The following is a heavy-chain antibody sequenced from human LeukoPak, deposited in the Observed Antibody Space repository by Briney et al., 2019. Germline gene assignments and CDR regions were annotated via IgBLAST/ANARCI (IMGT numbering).Heavy chain of an antibody. Sequence: GGSLRLSCAVSGFIVSSNYMTWVRQAPGKGLEWVSVIYSGGRTYYADSLQGRFTISRDDAKNSLYLQMNSLRAEDTAVYYCARDAYYLDRSGQYYFDSWGQGTLVTVSS. CDR1: GFIVSSNY. J-gene: IGHJ4*02. D-gene: IGHD3-22*01. CDR3: ARDAYYLDRSGQYYFDS. V-gene: IGHV3-66*01. CDR2: IYSGGRT.